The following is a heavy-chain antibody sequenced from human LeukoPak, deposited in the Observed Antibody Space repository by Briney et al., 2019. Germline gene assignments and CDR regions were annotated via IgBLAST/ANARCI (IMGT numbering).Heavy chain of an antibody. CDR1: GFTYGSYA. J-gene: IGHJ4*02. CDR3: TTAAGYNYGQY. V-gene: IGHV3-23*05. CDR2: LYIGGNT. D-gene: IGHD5-18*01. Sequence: GGSLRLSCAASGFTYGSYAMHWVRQAPGKGLEWVSALYIGGNTYYADSVRGRFTISRDNSKNTLYLQMNSLRAEDTAIYYCTTAAGYNYGQYWGQGTLVTVSS.